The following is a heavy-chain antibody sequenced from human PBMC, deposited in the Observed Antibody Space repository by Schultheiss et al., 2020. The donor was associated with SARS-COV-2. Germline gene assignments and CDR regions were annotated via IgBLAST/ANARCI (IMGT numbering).Heavy chain of an antibody. V-gene: IGHV2-5*02. CDR2: VYWDDDK. CDR3: AHYDDYHYLCSD. Sequence: SGPTLVKPTQTLTLTCTFSGFSLSTSGVGVGWIRQPPGKALEWLALVYWDDDKRYSPSLKSRLTITKDTSKNQVVLTMTNMDPVDTATYYCAHYDDYHYLCSDWGQGTLVTVSS. J-gene: IGHJ4*02. D-gene: IGHD4-17*01. CDR1: GFSLSTSGVG.